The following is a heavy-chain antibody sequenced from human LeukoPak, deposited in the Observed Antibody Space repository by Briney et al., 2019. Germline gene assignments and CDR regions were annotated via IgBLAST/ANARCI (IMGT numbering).Heavy chain of an antibody. CDR3: ASPNGEQWLVH. D-gene: IGHD6-19*01. CDR1: GYTFTSYY. CDR2: INPSGGST. V-gene: IGHV1-46*01. Sequence: ASVNLSCNASGYTFTSYYMHWVRQPPGQGLEWMGIINPSGGSTSYAQKFQGRVTMTRDTSTSTVYMEVSSLRSEDTAVYYCASPNGEQWLVHWGQGTLVSVPS. J-gene: IGHJ4*02.